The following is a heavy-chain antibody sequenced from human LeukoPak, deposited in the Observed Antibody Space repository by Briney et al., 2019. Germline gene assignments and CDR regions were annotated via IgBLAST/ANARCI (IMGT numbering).Heavy chain of an antibody. CDR2: IYHSGST. Sequence: PSETPSLTCTVSGGSISSGGYYWSWIRQPPGKGLEWIGYIYHSGSTYYNPSLKSRVTISVDRSKNQFSLKLSSVTAADTAVYYCARTRPTVVRGGVDYWGQGTLVTVSS. CDR1: GGSISSGGYY. D-gene: IGHD4-23*01. V-gene: IGHV4-30-2*01. CDR3: ARTRPTVVRGGVDY. J-gene: IGHJ4*02.